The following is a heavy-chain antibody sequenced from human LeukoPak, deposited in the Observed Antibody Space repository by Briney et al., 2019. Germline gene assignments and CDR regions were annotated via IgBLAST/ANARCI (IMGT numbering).Heavy chain of an antibody. Sequence: GGSLRLSCAGSGFIFNNYAMHWVRQPPGKGLEWVSGISWNSGSIDYADSVKGRFTISRDNAKNSLYLQMNSLRVEDTAFYYCAKDNRRHYTNGSNPDSLHWGQGALVTVSS. J-gene: IGHJ4*02. CDR3: AKDNRRHYTNGSNPDSLH. CDR1: GFIFNNYA. CDR2: ISWNSGSI. V-gene: IGHV3-9*01. D-gene: IGHD6-19*01.